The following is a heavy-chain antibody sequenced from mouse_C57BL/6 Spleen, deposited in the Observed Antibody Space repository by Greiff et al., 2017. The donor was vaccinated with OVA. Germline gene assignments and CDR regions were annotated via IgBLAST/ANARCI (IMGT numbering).Heavy chain of an antibody. J-gene: IGHJ4*01. CDR2: IYPGSGST. D-gene: IGHD2-4*01. V-gene: IGHV1-55*01. CDR1: GYTFTSYW. Sequence: QVQLQQPGAELVKPGASVKMSCKASGYTFTSYWLTWVKQRPGQGLEWIGDIYPGSGSTNYNEKFKSKATLTVDTSSSTAYMQLSSLTSEDSAVYYCARKNYAYYDYDRYYARDYWGQGTSVTVSS. CDR3: ARKNYAYYDYDRYYARDY.